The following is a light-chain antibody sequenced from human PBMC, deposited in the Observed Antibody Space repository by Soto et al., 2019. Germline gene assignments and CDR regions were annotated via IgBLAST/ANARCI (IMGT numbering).Light chain of an antibody. Sequence: EIVLTQSPGTLSLSPGERATFSCRASQSVSSSYLAWYQQKPGQAPRLLIYGASRRATGIPDRFSGSGSGTDFTLTISRLEPEDFAVYYCQQYGSSPDTFGQGTKLEIK. CDR2: GAS. CDR3: QQYGSSPDT. V-gene: IGKV3-20*01. J-gene: IGKJ2*01. CDR1: QSVSSSY.